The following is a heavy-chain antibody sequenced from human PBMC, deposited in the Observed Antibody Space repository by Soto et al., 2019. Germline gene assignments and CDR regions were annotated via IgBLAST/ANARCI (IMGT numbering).Heavy chain of an antibody. CDR2: INHTGGT. CDR3: AKKGYYPSGKINLFDS. V-gene: IGHV4-34*10. CDR1: GGSVNGYY. J-gene: IGHJ4*02. D-gene: IGHD3-10*01. Sequence: SETLSLTCAVYGGSVNGYYWNWIRQPPGKGLEWIGEINHTGGTHYNPSLKSRVTMSVDTSKNQFSLGLSSVTAADTAMYYCAKKGYYPSGKINLFDSWGQGTLVTVSS.